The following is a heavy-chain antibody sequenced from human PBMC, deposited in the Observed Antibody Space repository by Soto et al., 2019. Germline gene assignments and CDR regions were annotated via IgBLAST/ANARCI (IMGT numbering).Heavy chain of an antibody. J-gene: IGHJ6*02. Sequence: ASVNVSCRASGYTFSTYAMHWVRQHPGQSLEWMGWVNGGTGQTKYSQRFQDRVTIARDASASTAYMELSSLRSEDTAVYYCARGKGMEENYYYYGLDIWGQGTTVTVSS. CDR1: GYTFSTYA. D-gene: IGHD1-1*01. CDR3: ARGKGMEENYYYYGLDI. V-gene: IGHV1-3*01. CDR2: VNGGTGQT.